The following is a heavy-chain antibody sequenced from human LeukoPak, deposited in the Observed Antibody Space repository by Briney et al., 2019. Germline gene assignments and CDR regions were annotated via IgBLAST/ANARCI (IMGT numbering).Heavy chain of an antibody. CDR3: ARGKYSSSF. D-gene: IGHD6-13*01. Sequence: GGSLRLSCTASGFTFRTYVMHWVRQAPGKGLEWVAVISQDEGTKYYADSVKGRFTISRDNAKNSLYLQMNSLRAEDTAVYYCARGKYSSSFWGQGTLVTVSS. V-gene: IGHV3-30-3*01. CDR2: ISQDEGTK. J-gene: IGHJ4*02. CDR1: GFTFRTYV.